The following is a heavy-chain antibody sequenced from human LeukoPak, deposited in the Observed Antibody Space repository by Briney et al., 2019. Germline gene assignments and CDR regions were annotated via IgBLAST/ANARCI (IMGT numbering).Heavy chain of an antibody. V-gene: IGHV1-8*03. J-gene: IGHJ4*02. CDR1: GYTFTSYG. CDR2: MNPNSGNT. D-gene: IGHD3-10*01. Sequence: ASVKVSCKASGYTFTSYGISWVRQATGQGLEWMGWMNPNSGNTGYAQKFQGRVTITRNTSISTAYMELSSLGSEDTAVYYCARSPMVRGVNGHRFKYYFDYWGQGTLVTVSS. CDR3: ARSPMVRGVNGHRFKYYFDY.